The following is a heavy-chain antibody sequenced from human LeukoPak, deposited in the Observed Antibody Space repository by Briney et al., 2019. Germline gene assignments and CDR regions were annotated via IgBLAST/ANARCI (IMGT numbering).Heavy chain of an antibody. CDR1: GGSINSRSYY. J-gene: IGHJ4*02. CDR3: SRARPDSGGYYYSLVS. Sequence: TLSLTRTVSGGSINSRSYYWSWIRQPDGLGLEWIGRIHSSGSINSNPSLRSRVTISLETSKNQFSLRLTSVTAADTAVYYCSRARPDSGGYYYSLVSWGEGTLVTVSS. D-gene: IGHD3-22*01. CDR2: IHSSGSI. V-gene: IGHV4-61*02.